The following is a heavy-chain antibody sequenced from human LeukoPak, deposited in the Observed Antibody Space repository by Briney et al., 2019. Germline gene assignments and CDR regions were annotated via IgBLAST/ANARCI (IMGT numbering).Heavy chain of an antibody. D-gene: IGHD2-15*01. V-gene: IGHV4-59*01. Sequence: PSETLSLTCTVSGDSISNYYWSWIRQSPGKGLEWVGSIYYSGSTNYNPFLKSRVTISVDTSKNQFSLKLSSVTAADTAVYYCARETCSGGSCLQFDFWRQGTLVTVSS. J-gene: IGHJ4*02. CDR1: GDSISNYY. CDR2: IYYSGST. CDR3: ARETCSGGSCLQFDF.